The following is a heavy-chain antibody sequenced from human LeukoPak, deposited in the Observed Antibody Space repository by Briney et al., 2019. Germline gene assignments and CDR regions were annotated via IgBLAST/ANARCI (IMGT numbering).Heavy chain of an antibody. D-gene: IGHD2-15*01. CDR3: TTNWDVAGTYS. V-gene: IGHV3-48*03. CDR1: GFTLSSYE. J-gene: IGHJ4*02. CDR2: ISSSGSTI. Sequence: GGSLRLSCADSGFTLSSYEMNWVRQAPGKGLEWVSYISSSGSTIYYADSVKGRFTISRDNAKNSLYLQMNSLETEDTAVYYCTTNWDVAGTYSWGQGTLVTVSS.